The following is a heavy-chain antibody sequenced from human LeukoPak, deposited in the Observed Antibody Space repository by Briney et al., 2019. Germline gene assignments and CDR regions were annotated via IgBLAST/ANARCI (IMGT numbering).Heavy chain of an antibody. CDR3: ARDFHDSSLKNWFDP. CDR1: GYTFTGYY. D-gene: IGHD3-22*01. Sequence: ASVKVSCKASGYTFTGYYMHWVRQAPGQGLEWMGWINPNSGGTNYAQKFQGRVTMTRDTSISTAYMELSRLRSDDTAVYYCARDFHDSSLKNWFDPWGQGTLVTVSS. J-gene: IGHJ5*02. V-gene: IGHV1-2*02. CDR2: INPNSGGT.